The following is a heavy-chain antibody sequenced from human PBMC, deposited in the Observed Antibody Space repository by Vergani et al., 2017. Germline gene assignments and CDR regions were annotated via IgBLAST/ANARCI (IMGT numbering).Heavy chain of an antibody. CDR1: GYTFTDHY. J-gene: IGHJ2*01. Sequence: EVQLVQSGAEVKKPGATMKISCKVSGYTFTDHYMHWVKQAPGKGLEWMGLVDPEDGETIYAEKFKGRVTIIADEFTKTVDMQLSNLRSEDTAVYYCARDCPGGGGDCSAGWYFDLWGRGTLVTVSS. V-gene: IGHV1-69-2*01. CDR3: ARDCPGGGGDCSAGWYFDL. D-gene: IGHD2-21*02. CDR2: VDPEDGET.